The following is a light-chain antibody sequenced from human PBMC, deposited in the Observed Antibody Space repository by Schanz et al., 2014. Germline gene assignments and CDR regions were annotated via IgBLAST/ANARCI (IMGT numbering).Light chain of an antibody. Sequence: EIVLTQSPGTLSLSPGERVTLSCRASQTVTSGYLAWYQQKPGQAPRLLIYGASTRATGIPDRFSGSGSGTAFTLTISRLEPEDFAVYYCQQYGSSRYTFGQGTKLEIK. CDR2: GAS. CDR3: QQYGSSRYT. J-gene: IGKJ2*01. CDR1: QTVTSGY. V-gene: IGKV3-20*01.